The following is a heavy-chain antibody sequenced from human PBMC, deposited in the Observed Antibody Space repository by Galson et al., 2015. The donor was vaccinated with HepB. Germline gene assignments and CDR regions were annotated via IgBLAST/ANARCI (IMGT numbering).Heavy chain of an antibody. CDR3: ARGPWFGELTGILVLQH. D-gene: IGHD3-10*01. V-gene: IGHV1-18*04. CDR2: INPDNGNT. J-gene: IGHJ2*01. CDR1: GYTFNTYG. Sequence: SVKVSCKASGYTFNTYGITYVRQAPGQGLEWVGWINPDNGNTKYAQKLQGRVTMTTDTSTRTAYMELRSLRSDETAVYYCARGPWFGELTGILVLQHWGRGTLVTVSS.